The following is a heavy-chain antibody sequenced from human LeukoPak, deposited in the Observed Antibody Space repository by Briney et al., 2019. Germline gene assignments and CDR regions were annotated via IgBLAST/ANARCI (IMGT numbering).Heavy chain of an antibody. CDR3: ATHWDY. Sequence: GGSLRLSCAASGFVFSTYAMNWVRQAPGGGLEWVANIEEDGSEKFYVDSVKGRFTISRDNAKNSLYLQMNSLTADDTAVYYCATHWDYWGQGTLVTVSS. CDR2: IEEDGSEK. CDR1: GFVFSTYA. J-gene: IGHJ4*02. V-gene: IGHV3-7*01.